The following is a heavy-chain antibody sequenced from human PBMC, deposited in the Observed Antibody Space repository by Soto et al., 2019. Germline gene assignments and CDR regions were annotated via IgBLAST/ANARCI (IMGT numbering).Heavy chain of an antibody. CDR3: ARDGYDFWSGYYVEIYYYGMDV. D-gene: IGHD3-3*01. Sequence: GASVKVSCKASGYTFTSYAMHWVRQAPGQRLEWMGWINAGNGNTKYSQKFQGRVTITRDTSASTAYMELSSLRSEDTAVYYCARDGYDFWSGYYVEIYYYGMDVWGQGTTVTVSS. CDR2: INAGNGNT. J-gene: IGHJ6*02. CDR1: GYTFTSYA. V-gene: IGHV1-3*01.